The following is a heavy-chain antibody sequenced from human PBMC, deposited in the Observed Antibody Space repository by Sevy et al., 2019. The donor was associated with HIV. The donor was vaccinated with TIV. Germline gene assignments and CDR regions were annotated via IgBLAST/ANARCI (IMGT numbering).Heavy chain of an antibody. CDR2: IYPDDSDT. CDR3: ALQEGSGGSYYVS. J-gene: IGHJ5*02. Sequence: GESLKIFCQTAGYRFSLYWIGWVRQRPGKGLEWLGIIYPDDSDTRYSPSFQGRVTFSADKSITTAYVQWDSLRASDTATYYSALQEGSGGSYYVSWVQGTQVTVSS. D-gene: IGHD3-10*01. CDR1: GYRFSLYW. V-gene: IGHV5-51*01.